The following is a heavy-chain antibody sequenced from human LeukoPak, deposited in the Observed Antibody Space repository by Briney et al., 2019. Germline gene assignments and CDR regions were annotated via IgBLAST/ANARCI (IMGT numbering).Heavy chain of an antibody. CDR1: GYTFTNYG. CDR3: ARDRGTHTSIVVVPAAVFDP. J-gene: IGHJ5*02. CDR2: ISASNGDT. Sequence: GASVKVSCKASGYTFTNYGITWVRQAPGQGLEWMGWISASNGDTHYSEKFQDRITVTTDTSTSTAYMELRSLVSDDTAVYYCARDRGTHTSIVVVPAAVFDPWGQGTLVTVSS. V-gene: IGHV1-18*01. D-gene: IGHD2-2*01.